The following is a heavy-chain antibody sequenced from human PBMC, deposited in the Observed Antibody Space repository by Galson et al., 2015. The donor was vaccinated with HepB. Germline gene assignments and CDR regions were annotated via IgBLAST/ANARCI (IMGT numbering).Heavy chain of an antibody. D-gene: IGHD3-16*02. CDR1: GGTFSSYA. CDR2: IIPIFGTA. CDR3: ATYLGEVSLVPYYFDY. J-gene: IGHJ4*02. Sequence: SVKVSCKASGGTFSSYAISWVRQAPGQGLEWMGGIIPIFGTANYAQKFQGRVTITADESTSTAYMELSSLRSEDTAVYYCATYLGEVSLVPYYFDYWGQGTLVTVSS. V-gene: IGHV1-69*13.